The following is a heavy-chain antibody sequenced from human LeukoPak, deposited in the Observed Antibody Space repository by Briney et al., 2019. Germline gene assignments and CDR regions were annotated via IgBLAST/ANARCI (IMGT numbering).Heavy chain of an antibody. V-gene: IGHV5-51*01. CDR1: GYSFTSYL. CDR2: IYPGDSDT. CDR3: ARLGRMGGDYIQDWFDP. J-gene: IGHJ5*02. D-gene: IGHD4-17*01. Sequence: GVSLKISCKGSGYSFTSYLIGWARPMPEKRLVSTGSIYPGDSDTRYSPSFQGQVTISAVKSISTAYLQWSSLKASDTAMYYCARLGRMGGDYIQDWFDPWGQGTLVTVSS.